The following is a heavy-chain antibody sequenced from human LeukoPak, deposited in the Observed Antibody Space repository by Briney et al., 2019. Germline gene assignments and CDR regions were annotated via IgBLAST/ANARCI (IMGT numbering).Heavy chain of an antibody. CDR1: GGSFSGYY. Sequence: PSETLSLTCAVYGGSFSGYYWSWIRQPPGKGLEWIGEINHSGSTNYNPSLKSRVTISVDTSKNQFSLKLSSVTAADTAVYYCAMAWYFDYWGKGTLVTVSS. J-gene: IGHJ4*02. D-gene: IGHD5-24*01. V-gene: IGHV4-34*01. CDR2: INHSGST. CDR3: AMAWYFDY.